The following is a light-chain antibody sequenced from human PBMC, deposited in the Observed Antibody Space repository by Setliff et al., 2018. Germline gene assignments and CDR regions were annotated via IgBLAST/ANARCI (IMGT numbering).Light chain of an antibody. CDR2: AAS. CDR1: QSISTY. Sequence: DIQMTQSPVSLSASVGDRVTITCRASQSISTYLNWYQQKPGKVPKLLIYAASRLQSGVPSRFSGSGSGTDFTLTISSLQPEDFATYYCQQSYSNTWTFGQGTKV. V-gene: IGKV1-39*01. CDR3: QQSYSNTWT. J-gene: IGKJ1*01.